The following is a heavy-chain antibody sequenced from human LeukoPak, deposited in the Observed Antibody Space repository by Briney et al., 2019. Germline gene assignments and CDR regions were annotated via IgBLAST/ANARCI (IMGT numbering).Heavy chain of an antibody. CDR3: ARHKSSSYYYGMDV. J-gene: IGHJ6*02. CDR1: GGSISSYY. Sequence: SETLSLICTVSGGSISSYYWRWIRQPPGKGLEWIGYIYYSGSTNYNPSLKSRVTISVDTSKNQFSLKLSSVTAADTAVYYCARHKSSSYYYGMDVWGQGTTVTVSS. V-gene: IGHV4-59*08. CDR2: IYYSGST.